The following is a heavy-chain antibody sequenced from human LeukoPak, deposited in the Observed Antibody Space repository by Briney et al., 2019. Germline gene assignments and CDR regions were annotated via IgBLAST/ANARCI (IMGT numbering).Heavy chain of an antibody. CDR2: IYYSGST. Sequence: SETLSLTCTVSGGSISSSSYYWGWIRQPPGKGLEWIESIYYSGSTYYNPSLKSLITISVDTSKNQFSLKLSSVTAADTAVYYCARHPSYWGQGTLVTVSS. CDR1: GGSISSSSYY. V-gene: IGHV4-39*01. CDR3: ARHPSY. J-gene: IGHJ4*02.